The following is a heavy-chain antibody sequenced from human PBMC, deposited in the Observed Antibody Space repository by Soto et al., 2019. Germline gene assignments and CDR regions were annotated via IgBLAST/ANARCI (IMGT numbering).Heavy chain of an antibody. CDR1: GFTFSSDW. D-gene: IGHD6-6*01. CDR2: INTDGSGT. CDR3: TRDRPGPQQYFDY. J-gene: IGHJ4*02. Sequence: PGGSLRLSCAASGFTFSSDWMHWVRQAPGKGLVWVSRINTDGSGTSYADSVKGRFTISRDNAKNTLYLQMNSLRAEDTAMYYCTRDRPGPQQYFDYWGQGNMVTVSS. V-gene: IGHV3-74*01.